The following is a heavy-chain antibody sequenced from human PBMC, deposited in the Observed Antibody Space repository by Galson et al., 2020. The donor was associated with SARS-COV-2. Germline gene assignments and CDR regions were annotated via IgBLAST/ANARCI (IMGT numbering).Heavy chain of an antibody. CDR1: GGSISSHY. J-gene: IGHJ3*01. V-gene: IGHV4-59*11. CDR2: IYYSGST. D-gene: IGHD3-22*01. Sequence: SETLSLTCSVSGGSISSHYWSWVRQSPRTGLEWIGYIYYSGSTKYNPSLESRVTISIDTSKNQLSLKLTSVSAADTAVYYCARAPAISLILVEVPDAVDVGVQGTMVTVSS. CDR3: ARAPAISLILVEVPDAVDV.